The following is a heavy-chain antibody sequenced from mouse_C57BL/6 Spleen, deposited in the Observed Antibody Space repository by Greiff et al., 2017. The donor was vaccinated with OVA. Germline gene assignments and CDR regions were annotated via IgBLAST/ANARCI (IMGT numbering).Heavy chain of an antibody. CDR3: ARGDAYYSNYFLDY. CDR1: GYTFTSYW. CDR2: INPSNGGT. J-gene: IGHJ2*01. V-gene: IGHV1-53*01. Sequence: VQLQQPGTDLVKPGASVKLSCKASGYTFTSYWMHWVKQRPGQGLEWIGNINPSNGGTNYNEKFKSKATLTVDKSSSTAYMQLSSLTSEDSAVYYCARGDAYYSNYFLDYWGQGTTLTVSS. D-gene: IGHD2-5*01.